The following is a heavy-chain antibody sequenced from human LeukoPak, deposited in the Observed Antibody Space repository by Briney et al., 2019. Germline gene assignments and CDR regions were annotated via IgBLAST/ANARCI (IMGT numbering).Heavy chain of an antibody. Sequence: GSLRLSCATSGFTFSNYWMSLVRQAPGKGLEWVANIKQDGSEKYYVDSVKGRFTTSRDNAKNSLHLQMNSLRAEDTAVYYCARWGTYSSSWLGTFDIWGQGTMVTVSS. J-gene: IGHJ3*02. D-gene: IGHD6-13*01. V-gene: IGHV3-7*05. CDR3: ARWGTYSSSWLGTFDI. CDR1: GFTFSNYW. CDR2: IKQDGSEK.